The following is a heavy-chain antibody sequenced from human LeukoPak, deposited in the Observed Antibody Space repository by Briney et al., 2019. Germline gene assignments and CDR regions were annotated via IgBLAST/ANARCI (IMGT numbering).Heavy chain of an antibody. Sequence: SETLSLTCSVSGGSINSHYWSWIRQSPGKGLEWIGYVFNGGSTNYNPSLKRRVTMSLDTSRDQFSLRLSSVTTADTAIYYCASRPAGSTWYGVFDYWSQGTLVTVSS. J-gene: IGHJ4*02. V-gene: IGHV4-59*11. CDR3: ASRPAGSTWYGVFDY. CDR1: GGSINSHY. D-gene: IGHD6-13*01. CDR2: VFNGGST.